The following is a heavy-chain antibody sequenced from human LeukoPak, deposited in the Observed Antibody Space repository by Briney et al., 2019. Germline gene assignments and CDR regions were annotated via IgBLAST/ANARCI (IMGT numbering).Heavy chain of an antibody. V-gene: IGHV1-69*05. D-gene: IGHD2-15*01. CDR3: ARVLGYCSGGSCPLFDY. Sequence: GASVKVSCKASGGTFSSYAISWVRQAPGQGLEWMGGIVPIFGTANYAQKFQGRVTITRDTSASTAYMELSSLRSEDTAVYYCARVLGYCSGGSCPLFDYWGQGTLVTVSS. CDR2: IVPIFGTA. J-gene: IGHJ4*02. CDR1: GGTFSSYA.